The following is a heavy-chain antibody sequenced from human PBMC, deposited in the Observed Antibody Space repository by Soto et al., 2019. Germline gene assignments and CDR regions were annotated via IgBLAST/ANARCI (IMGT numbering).Heavy chain of an antibody. V-gene: IGHV4-30-4*01. D-gene: IGHD2-15*01. CDR2: IYKSTTT. CDR3: ARGRYCLTGRCFPNWFDS. CDR1: GDSISTVDYF. Sequence: SETLSLTCSVSGDSISTVDYFWAWIRQPPGQALEYIGYIYKSTTTYYNPSFESRVAISLDTSKSQFSLNVTSVTAADTAVYFCARGRYCLTGRCFPNWFDSWGQGTLVTGSS. J-gene: IGHJ5*01.